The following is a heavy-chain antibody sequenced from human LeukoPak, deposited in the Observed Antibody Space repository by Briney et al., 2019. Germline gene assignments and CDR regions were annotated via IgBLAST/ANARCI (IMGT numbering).Heavy chain of an antibody. Sequence: ASVKVSCKASGGTFSSYVISWVRQAPGQGLEWMGWINPNSGGTNYAQKFQGRVTMTRDTSISTAYMELSRLRSDDTAVYYCARSGFGESFDYWGQGTLVTVSS. CDR2: INPNSGGT. CDR1: GGTFSSYV. CDR3: ARSGFGESFDY. V-gene: IGHV1-2*02. J-gene: IGHJ4*02. D-gene: IGHD3-10*01.